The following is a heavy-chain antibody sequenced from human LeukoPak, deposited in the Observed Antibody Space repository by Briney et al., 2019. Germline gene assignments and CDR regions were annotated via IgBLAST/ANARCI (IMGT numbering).Heavy chain of an antibody. CDR3: AREGWIRGALTYFDY. CDR1: GFTFSSYG. D-gene: IGHD3-10*01. V-gene: IGHV3-23*01. CDR2: ISGSGGST. J-gene: IGHJ4*02. Sequence: GGSLRLSCAASGFTFSSYGMSWVRQAPGKGLEWVSAISGSGGSTYYADSVKGRFTISRDNAKNSLYLQMNSLRAEDTAVYYCAREGWIRGALTYFDYWGQGTLVTVSS.